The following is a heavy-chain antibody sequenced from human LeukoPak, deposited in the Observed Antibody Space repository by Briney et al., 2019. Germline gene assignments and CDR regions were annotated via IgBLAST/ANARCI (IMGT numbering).Heavy chain of an antibody. J-gene: IGHJ5*02. D-gene: IGHD4-17*01. V-gene: IGHV3-13*01. CDR2: IGTAGDT. Sequence: GGSLRLSCTASGFTFSSYDMHWVRQATGKGLEWVSAIGTAGDTYYPGSVKGRFTISRENAKNSLYLQMNSLRAEDTALYYCAKAAYGDYVNWFDPWGQGTLVTVSS. CDR1: GFTFSSYD. CDR3: AKAAYGDYVNWFDP.